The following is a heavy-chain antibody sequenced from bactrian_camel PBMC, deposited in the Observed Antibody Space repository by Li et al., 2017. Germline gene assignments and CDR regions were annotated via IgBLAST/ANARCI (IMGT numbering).Heavy chain of an antibody. CDR1: GFASNKCG. CDR2: IDTDGTT. Sequence: HVQLVESGGGSVQAGGSLRLSCTAPGFASNKCGMHWFREAAGKQREWVSSIDTDGTTNYVDSVRGRFTGSQDKAKDTVYLQMNSLQPDDTAMYSCERMVYPGALVAYLARGPRSPSP. J-gene: IGHJ4*01. V-gene: IGHV3S53*01. D-gene: IGHD7*01.